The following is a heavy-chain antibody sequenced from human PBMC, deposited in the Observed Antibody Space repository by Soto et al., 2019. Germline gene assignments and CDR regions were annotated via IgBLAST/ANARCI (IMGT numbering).Heavy chain of an antibody. Sequence: PGGSLRLSCAASGFTFSSYAMSWVRQAPGKGLEWVSAISGSGGSTYYADSVKGRFTISRDNSKNTLYLQMNSLRAEDTAVYYCAKPIAGGPPPPASLHYYYGMDVWGQGTTVTVSS. CDR2: ISGSGGST. CDR1: GFTFSSYA. V-gene: IGHV3-23*01. D-gene: IGHD6-6*01. J-gene: IGHJ6*02. CDR3: AKPIAGGPPPPASLHYYYGMDV.